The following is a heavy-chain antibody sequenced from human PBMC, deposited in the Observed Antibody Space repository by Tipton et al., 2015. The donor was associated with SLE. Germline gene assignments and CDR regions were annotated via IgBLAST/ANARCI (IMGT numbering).Heavy chain of an antibody. CDR1: GFIFNGYG. Sequence: SLRLSCAASGFIFNGYGLHWVRQAPGKGLEWVAVIWYDGSNKYYADSVKGRFTISRDNSKNTLYLQMNSLRAEDTAVYYCARDGLAWAYYYYMDVWGKGTTVTVSS. V-gene: IGHV3-33*08. D-gene: IGHD6-19*01. J-gene: IGHJ6*03. CDR2: IWYDGSNK. CDR3: ARDGLAWAYYYYMDV.